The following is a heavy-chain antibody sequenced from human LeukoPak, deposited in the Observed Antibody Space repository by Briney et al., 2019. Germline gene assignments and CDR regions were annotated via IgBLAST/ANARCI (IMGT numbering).Heavy chain of an antibody. CDR1: GFTFSSYW. J-gene: IGHJ5*02. CDR3: ARDGYYDSSGWFDL. V-gene: IGHV3-7*01. D-gene: IGHD3-22*01. Sequence: GGSLRLSCAASGFTFSSYWMSWVRQAPGKGLEWVANIKQDGSEKYYVDSVKGRFTISRDNAKNSLYPQMNSLRAEDTAVYYCARDGYYDSSGWFDLWGQGTLVTVSS. CDR2: IKQDGSEK.